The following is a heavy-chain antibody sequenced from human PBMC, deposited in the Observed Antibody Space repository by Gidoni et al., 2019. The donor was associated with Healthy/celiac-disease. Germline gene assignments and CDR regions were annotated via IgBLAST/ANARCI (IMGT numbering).Heavy chain of an antibody. J-gene: IGHJ4*02. V-gene: IGHV3-13*04. CDR1: GFTFSSYD. CDR2: IGTAGDT. CDR3: ARGSSSGWYYFDY. Sequence: EVQLVESGGGLVQPGGSLRLSCAASGFTFSSYDMHWVRQATGKGLEWVSAIGTAGDTYYPGSVKGRFTISRENAKNSLYLQMNSLRAGDTAVYYCARGSSSGWYYFDYWGQGTLVTVSS. D-gene: IGHD6-19*01.